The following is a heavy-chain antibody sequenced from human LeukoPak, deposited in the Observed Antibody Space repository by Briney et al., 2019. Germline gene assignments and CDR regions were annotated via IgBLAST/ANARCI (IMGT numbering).Heavy chain of an antibody. V-gene: IGHV4-39*01. CDR3: ARPVGYSYGRSHCYFDY. Sequence: SETLSLTCTVCGGSISIGSYYWGWIRQPPGKGLEWIGSIYYSGSTYYNPSLKSRVTISVDTSKNQFSLKLSSVTAADTAVYYCARPVGYSYGRSHCYFDYWGQGTLVTVSS. CDR1: GGSISIGSYY. D-gene: IGHD5-18*01. CDR2: IYYSGST. J-gene: IGHJ4*02.